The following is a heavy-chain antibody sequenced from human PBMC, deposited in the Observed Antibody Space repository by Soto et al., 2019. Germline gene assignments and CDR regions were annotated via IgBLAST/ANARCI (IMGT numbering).Heavy chain of an antibody. Sequence: QVQLQQWGAGLLKPSETLSLTCAVYGGSFSGYYWSWIRQPPGKGLEWIGEINHSGSTNYNPSLKSRVTISVDTSKNQFSQKLSSVTAADTAVYYCARGLYGDYVSYPTADFDYWGQGTLVTVSS. CDR1: GGSFSGYY. V-gene: IGHV4-34*01. CDR3: ARGLYGDYVSYPTADFDY. CDR2: INHSGST. D-gene: IGHD4-17*01. J-gene: IGHJ4*02.